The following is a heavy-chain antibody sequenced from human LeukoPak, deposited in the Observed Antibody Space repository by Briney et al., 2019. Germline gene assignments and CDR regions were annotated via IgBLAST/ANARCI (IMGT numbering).Heavy chain of an antibody. V-gene: IGHV1-69*13. CDR2: IIPIFGTT. CDR1: GGTFTSYA. Sequence: ASVKVSCKASGGTFTSYAISWVRQAPGQGLEWMGGIIPIFGTTNYAQKLQGRVTITAGESTSTAYMELSRLRSEDTAVYYCASRTYTYDSSGYYRRNYYFDYWGQGTLVTVSS. D-gene: IGHD3-22*01. J-gene: IGHJ4*02. CDR3: ASRTYTYDSSGYYRRNYYFDY.